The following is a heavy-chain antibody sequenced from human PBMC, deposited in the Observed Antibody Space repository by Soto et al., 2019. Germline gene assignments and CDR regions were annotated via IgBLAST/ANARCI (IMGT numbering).Heavy chain of an antibody. Sequence: QVQLVQSGAEVKKPGASVKVSCKASGYTFTGYYMHWVRQAPGQWLEWMGWINPNSGGTNYAQKLQGRVTMTRDTSISTAYMELSRLRSDDTAVYYCARAEKYYYDSSGYYYFDYWGQGTLVTVSS. CDR1: GYTFTGYY. CDR2: INPNSGGT. J-gene: IGHJ4*02. V-gene: IGHV1-2*02. D-gene: IGHD3-22*01. CDR3: ARAEKYYYDSSGYYYFDY.